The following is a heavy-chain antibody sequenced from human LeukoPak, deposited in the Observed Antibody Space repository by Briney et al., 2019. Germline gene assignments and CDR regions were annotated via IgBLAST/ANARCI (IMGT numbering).Heavy chain of an antibody. V-gene: IGHV3-48*03. CDR1: GFTFSSYE. D-gene: IGHD1-26*01. J-gene: IGHJ3*02. CDR2: ISSSGSTI. CDR3: ARDVGDAFDI. Sequence: GGSLRLSCAASGFTFSSYEMNWVRQAPGKGLEWVSYISSSGSTIYYADSVKGRFTISRDNAKNSLYLQMNSLRAEDTALYYCARDVGDAFDIWGQGTMVTVSS.